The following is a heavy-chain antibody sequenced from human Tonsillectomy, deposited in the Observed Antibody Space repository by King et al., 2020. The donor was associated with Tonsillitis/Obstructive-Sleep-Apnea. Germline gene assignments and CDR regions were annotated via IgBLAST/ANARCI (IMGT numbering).Heavy chain of an antibody. D-gene: IGHD6-19*01. V-gene: IGHV3-20*01. CDR2: IIWNGGST. Sequence: VQLVQSGGGVVRPGGSLRLSCAASGFTFDVYGMSWVRQAPGKGLEWVSGIIWNGGSTGYADSVKGRFTISRDNAKNSLYLQMNSLRAEDTALYHCARRIAVAGTVDYYYYMDVWGKGTTVTVSS. CDR3: ARRIAVAGTVDYYYYMDV. CDR1: GFTFDVYG. J-gene: IGHJ6*03.